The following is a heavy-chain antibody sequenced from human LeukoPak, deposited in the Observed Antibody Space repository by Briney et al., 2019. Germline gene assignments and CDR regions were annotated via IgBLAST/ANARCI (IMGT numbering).Heavy chain of an antibody. V-gene: IGHV4-31*03. D-gene: IGHD4-23*01. Sequence: PSETLSLTCTVSGGSISSGGYYWSWIRQHPGKGLEWIGYIYYSGSTYYNPSLKSRVTISVGTSKNQFSLKLSSVTAADTAVYYCARDLGSFDYGGNKGHWYFDLWGRGTLVTVSS. J-gene: IGHJ2*01. CDR3: ARDLGSFDYGGNKGHWYFDL. CDR2: IYYSGST. CDR1: GGSISSGGYY.